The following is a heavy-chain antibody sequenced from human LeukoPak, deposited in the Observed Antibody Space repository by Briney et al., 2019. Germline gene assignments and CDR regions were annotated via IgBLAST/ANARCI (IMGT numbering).Heavy chain of an antibody. CDR3: ARDATIFGVVYHMDV. V-gene: IGHV3-21*01. CDR2: ISSSSSYI. Sequence: GGSLRLSCAASGFTFSSYSMNWVRQAPGKGLEWVSSISSSSSYIYYADSVKGRFTISRDNAKNSLYLQMNSLRAEDTAVYYCARDATIFGVVYHMDVWGKGTTVTVSS. J-gene: IGHJ6*03. D-gene: IGHD3-3*01. CDR1: GFTFSSYS.